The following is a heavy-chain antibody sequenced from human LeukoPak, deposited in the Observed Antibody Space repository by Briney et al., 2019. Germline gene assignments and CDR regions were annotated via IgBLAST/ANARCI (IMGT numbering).Heavy chain of an antibody. J-gene: IGHJ4*02. CDR1: GFTFSSYA. V-gene: IGHV3-30-3*01. Sequence: GGSLRLSCAASGFTFSSYAMHWVRQAPGKGLEWVAVISYDGSNKYYADSVKGRFTISRDNSKNTLYLQMNSLRAEDTAVYYCARRMEAGYCSGGSCYSFDYWGQGTPVTVSS. CDR2: ISYDGSNK. D-gene: IGHD2-15*01. CDR3: ARRMEAGYCSGGSCYSFDY.